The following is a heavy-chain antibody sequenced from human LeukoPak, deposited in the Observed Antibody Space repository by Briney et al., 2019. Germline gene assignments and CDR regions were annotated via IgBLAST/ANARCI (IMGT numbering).Heavy chain of an antibody. V-gene: IGHV1-69*05. J-gene: IGHJ5*02. CDR2: IIPIFGTA. D-gene: IGHD2-15*01. CDR3: AGEGVVDGLNWFDP. Sequence: SVKVSCKASGGTFSSYAISWVRQAPGQGLEWMGRIIPIFGTANYAQKFQGRVTITTDESTSTAYMELSSLRSEDTAVYYCAGEGVVDGLNWFDPWGQGTLVTVSS. CDR1: GGTFSSYA.